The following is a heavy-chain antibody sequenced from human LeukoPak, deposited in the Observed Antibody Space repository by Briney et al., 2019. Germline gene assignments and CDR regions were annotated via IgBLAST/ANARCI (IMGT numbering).Heavy chain of an antibody. CDR3: ARASQQLVPDYYYYYMDV. CDR2: ISYDGSNK. Sequence: GGSLRLSCAASGFTFSSYALHWVRQAPGKGLEWVAIISYDGSNKYYADSVKGRFTISRDNSKNTLFLQMNSLRAEDTALYNCARASQQLVPDYYYYYMDVWGKGTTVTVSS. CDR1: GFTFSSYA. J-gene: IGHJ6*03. V-gene: IGHV3-30*04. D-gene: IGHD6-13*01.